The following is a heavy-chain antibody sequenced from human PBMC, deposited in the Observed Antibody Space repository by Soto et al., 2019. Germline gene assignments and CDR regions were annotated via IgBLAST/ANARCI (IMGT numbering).Heavy chain of an antibody. D-gene: IGHD5-12*01. V-gene: IGHV3-23*01. Sequence: SLRLSCAASIFTFSSYAMSWVRQAPGKGLEWVTTISESGGRTWYADSVKGRFTISRDNSQNTLFLQMNGLRAEDTAVYYCAKDNAVATTSDYWGQGTLVTVSS. J-gene: IGHJ4*02. CDR1: IFTFSSYA. CDR3: AKDNAVATTSDY. CDR2: ISESGGRT.